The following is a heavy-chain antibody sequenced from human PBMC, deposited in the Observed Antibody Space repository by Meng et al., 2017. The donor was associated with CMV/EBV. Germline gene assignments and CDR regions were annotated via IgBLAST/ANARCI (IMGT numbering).Heavy chain of an antibody. CDR1: GCTFSSYA. Sequence: SSVKVSCKASGCTFSSYAIGWVRQAPGQGLEWMGGIIPILGIANYAQKFQGRVTITADKSASTAYMELSSLRSEDTAMYYCAREFFDYYDSSGYFLYWGQGTLVTVSS. D-gene: IGHD3-22*01. CDR2: IIPILGIA. J-gene: IGHJ4*02. CDR3: AREFFDYYDSSGYFLY. V-gene: IGHV1-69*10.